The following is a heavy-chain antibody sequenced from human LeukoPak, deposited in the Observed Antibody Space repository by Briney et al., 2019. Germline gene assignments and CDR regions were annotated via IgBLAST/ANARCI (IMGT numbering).Heavy chain of an antibody. V-gene: IGHV4-34*01. CDR1: GGSFSGYY. J-gene: IGHJ1*01. Sequence: SETLSLTCAVYGGSFSGYYWNWIRQSPGKGLEWIGEINHNGSTNYNPSLKSRVTMSVDTSKNQLSLKLNSVTAADTAVYYCATYHYDGSGYSVDWGQGTLVTVSS. CDR3: ATYHYDGSGYSVD. D-gene: IGHD3-22*01. CDR2: INHNGST.